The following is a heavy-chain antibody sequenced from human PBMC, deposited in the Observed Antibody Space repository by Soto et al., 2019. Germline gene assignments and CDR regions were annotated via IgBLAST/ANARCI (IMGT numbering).Heavy chain of an antibody. CDR3: ATQAGQGRYNWFDP. J-gene: IGHJ5*02. D-gene: IGHD3-10*01. CDR1: GGSINRSIYH. V-gene: IGHV4-39*07. CDR2: IYHSGST. Sequence: SETLSLTCTVSGGSINRSIYHWGWIRQPPGKGLEWIGSIYHSGSTYYNPSLKSRVTISVDRSKNQLSLKLSSVTAADTAVYYCATQAGQGRYNWFDPWGQGTLVTVSS.